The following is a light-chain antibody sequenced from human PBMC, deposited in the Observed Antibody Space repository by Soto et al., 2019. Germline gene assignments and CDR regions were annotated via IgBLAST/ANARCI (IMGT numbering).Light chain of an antibody. Sequence: EIVMTQSPAMLSVSPGERATLSCRASQTVNNRLAWYQQKAGQPPSLLIYGASTRATGIPARFSGSGSGTEFTLTISSLQSEDFAVYYCQHFNSWPLLFGQGTKVEIK. CDR1: QTVNNR. V-gene: IGKV3-15*01. J-gene: IGKJ1*01. CDR3: QHFNSWPLL. CDR2: GAS.